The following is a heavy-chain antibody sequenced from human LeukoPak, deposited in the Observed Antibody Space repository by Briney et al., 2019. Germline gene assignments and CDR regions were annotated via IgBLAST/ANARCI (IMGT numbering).Heavy chain of an antibody. V-gene: IGHV3-53*04. D-gene: IGHD2-2*01. J-gene: IGHJ4*02. CDR1: GFTVSSNY. Sequence: GGSLRLSCAASGFTVSSNYMSWVPQAPGKGLAWVSVIYSGGSTYYADSVKGRFTISRHNSKHTLYLQMNSLRAEDTAVYYCARGSQVLDYWGQGTLVTVSS. CDR2: IYSGGST. CDR3: ARGSQVLDY.